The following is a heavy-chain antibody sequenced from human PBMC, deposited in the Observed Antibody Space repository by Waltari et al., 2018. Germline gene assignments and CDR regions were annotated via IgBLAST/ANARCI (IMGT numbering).Heavy chain of an antibody. Sequence: QVQLVESGGGVVQHGRSLRLSCAASGFTFSSYGMHWVRQAPGKGLEWVAVISYDGSNKYYADSVKGRFTISRDNSKNTLYLQMNSLRAEDTAVYYCARGGLWFRELLLHFDYWGQGTLVTVSS. CDR2: ISYDGSNK. CDR3: ARGGLWFRELLLHFDY. D-gene: IGHD3-10*01. J-gene: IGHJ4*02. V-gene: IGHV3-30*19. CDR1: GFTFSSYG.